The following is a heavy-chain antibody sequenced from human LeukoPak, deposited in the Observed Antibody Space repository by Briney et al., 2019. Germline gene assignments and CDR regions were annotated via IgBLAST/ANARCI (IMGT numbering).Heavy chain of an antibody. J-gene: IGHJ5*02. CDR3: AKEGLVLALASPWFDP. V-gene: IGHV3-30*18. CDR2: ISYDGSNK. D-gene: IGHD6-6*01. Sequence: QPGRSLRLSCAASGVTFSSHGMHWVRQAPGKGLEWVAVISYDGSNKYYSDSVKGRFTISRDNSKNTLYLQMNSLRAEDTAVYYCAKEGLVLALASPWFDPWGQGTLVTVSS. CDR1: GVTFSSHG.